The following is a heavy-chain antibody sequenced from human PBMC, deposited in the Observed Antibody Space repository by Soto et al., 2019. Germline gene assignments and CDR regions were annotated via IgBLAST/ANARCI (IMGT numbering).Heavy chain of an antibody. CDR3: ERIPAGYRSSRYYFDY. D-gene: IGHD6-6*01. CDR1: GFTFSSYS. Sequence: GGSLRLSCAASGFTFSSYSMNWVRQAPGKGLEWVSSISSSSSYIYYADSVKGRFTISRDNAKNSLYLQMNSLRAEDTAVYYCERIPAGYRSSRYYFDYWGQGTLVTVSS. J-gene: IGHJ4*02. CDR2: ISSSSSYI. V-gene: IGHV3-21*01.